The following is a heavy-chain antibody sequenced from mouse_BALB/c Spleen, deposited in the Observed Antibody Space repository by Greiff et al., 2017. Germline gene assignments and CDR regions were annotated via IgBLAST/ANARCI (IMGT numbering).Heavy chain of an antibody. CDR1: GYTFTDYE. J-gene: IGHJ3*01. CDR2: IDPETGGT. V-gene: IGHV1-15*01. D-gene: IGHD4-1*01. CDR3: TRGLTGGAWFDY. Sequence: VQLQQSGAELVRPGASVTLSCKASGYTFTDYEMHWVKQTPVHGLEWIGAIDPETGGTAYNQKFKGKATLTADKSSSTAYMELRSLTSEDSAVYYCTRGLTGGAWFDYWGQGTLVTVSA.